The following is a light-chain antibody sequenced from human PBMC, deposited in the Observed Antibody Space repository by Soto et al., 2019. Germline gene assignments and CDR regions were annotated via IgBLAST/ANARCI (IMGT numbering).Light chain of an antibody. CDR2: DAS. Sequence: DIVLTQSPGTLSLSPGKRATLSCRASQSISSSYLAWYQQKPGQAPRLLIYDASNRATGIPARFSGSGSGTDFTLTISSLEPEDFAVYYCQQYGNSRGTFGQGTKVDIK. CDR3: QQYGNSRGT. J-gene: IGKJ1*01. CDR1: QSISSSY. V-gene: IGKV3-20*01.